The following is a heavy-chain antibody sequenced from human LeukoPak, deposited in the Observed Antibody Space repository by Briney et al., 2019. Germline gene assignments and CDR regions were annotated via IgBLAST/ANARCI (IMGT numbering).Heavy chain of an antibody. D-gene: IGHD6-13*01. CDR1: GGSFSGYY. CDR3: ARGRSSSWYNWFDP. Sequence: PSETLSLTCAVYGGSFSGYYWSWIRQPPGKGLEWTGEINHSGSTNYNPSLKSRVTISVDTSKNQFSLKLSSVTAADTAVYYCARGRSSSWYNWFDPWGQGTLVTVSS. J-gene: IGHJ5*02. V-gene: IGHV4-34*01. CDR2: INHSGST.